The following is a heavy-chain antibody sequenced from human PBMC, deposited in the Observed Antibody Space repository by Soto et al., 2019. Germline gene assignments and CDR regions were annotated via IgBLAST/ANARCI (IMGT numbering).Heavy chain of an antibody. D-gene: IGHD3-3*01. CDR1: GFTFSSYA. Sequence: EVQLLESGGGLVQPGGSLRLSCAASGFTFSSYAMSWVRQAPGKGLAWVSAISGSGGSTYYADSVKGLFTISRDNSKNTLYLQMNSLRAEDTAVYYCAKAGPPETYYDFWSGYSWGQGTLVTVSS. V-gene: IGHV3-23*01. J-gene: IGHJ5*02. CDR2: ISGSGGST. CDR3: AKAGPPETYYDFWSGYS.